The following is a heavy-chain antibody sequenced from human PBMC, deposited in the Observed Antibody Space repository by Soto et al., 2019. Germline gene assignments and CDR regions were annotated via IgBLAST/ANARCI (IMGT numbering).Heavy chain of an antibody. Sequence: SEALSLTCTVSGGSISGSYWSWIRQTPGKVLEWVGYIHYSGSTNYNPSLNSRVTMSVDSAKNQFSLQLSSVTAADTAVYFCPKYRRTAAEGYSFDSWGQGALVTVSS. V-gene: IGHV4-59*01. CDR2: IHYSGST. J-gene: IGHJ4*02. CDR3: PKYRRTAAEGYSFDS. D-gene: IGHD2-15*01. CDR1: GGSISGSY.